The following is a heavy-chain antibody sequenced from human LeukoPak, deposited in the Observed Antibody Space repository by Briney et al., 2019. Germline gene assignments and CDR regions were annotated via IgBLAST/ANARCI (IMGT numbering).Heavy chain of an antibody. V-gene: IGHV4-4*07. CDR3: ARDLLHRGYAFDI. D-gene: IGHD5-12*01. J-gene: IGHJ3*02. Sequence: SETLSLTCTVSGGSISSYYWSWVRQPAGKGLEWIGRIYSSGSTNYNPSLKSRVTISVDPSKNQFSLKLSSVTAADTAVYYCARDLLHRGYAFDIWGQGTMVTVSS. CDR2: IYSSGST. CDR1: GGSISSYY.